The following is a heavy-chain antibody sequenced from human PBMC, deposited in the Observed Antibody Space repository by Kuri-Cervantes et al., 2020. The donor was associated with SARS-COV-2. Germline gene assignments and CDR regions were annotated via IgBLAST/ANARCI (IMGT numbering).Heavy chain of an antibody. D-gene: IGHD6-25*01. CDR1: NGSISSSPCY. J-gene: IGHJ4*01. CDR3: ARPQHNSGRPYYFDY. CDR2: IYYSGNT. V-gene: IGHV4-39*01. Sequence: SETLSLTCSASNGSISSSPCYWAWIRQPPGKGLEWIGSIYYSGNTYNNPSLMSRLTLSLDKSKNQFSLKLSSVTAADTAVYYCARPQHNSGRPYYFDYWGLGTRVTVSS.